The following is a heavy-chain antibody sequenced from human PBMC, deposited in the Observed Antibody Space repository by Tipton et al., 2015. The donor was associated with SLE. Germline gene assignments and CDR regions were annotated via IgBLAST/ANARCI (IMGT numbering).Heavy chain of an antibody. J-gene: IGHJ4*02. Sequence: SLRLSCAASGFIFTNYAMTWVRQAPGKGLECVSIIYSATSIYYADSVKGRFTISRDIPKNTPYLQMNNLRAEDTAIYYCAIDNWKERAIDSWGQGTLVTVSS. CDR1: GFIFTNYA. D-gene: IGHD1-20*01. CDR2: IYSATSI. V-gene: IGHV3-23*03. CDR3: AIDNWKERAIDS.